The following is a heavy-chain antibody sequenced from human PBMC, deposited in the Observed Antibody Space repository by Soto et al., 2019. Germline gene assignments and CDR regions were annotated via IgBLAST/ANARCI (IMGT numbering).Heavy chain of an antibody. CDR3: AKWAGGFDY. CDR2: ISYDGSYK. Sequence: QVQLVESGGGVVQPGRSLRLSCAASGFTFSGYGMHWVRQAPGKGLEWVAVISYDGSYKYYADSVKGRFTISRDNSKNTLYLRMNSLRAEDTAVYYCAKWAGGFDYWGQGTLVTVSS. V-gene: IGHV3-30*18. CDR1: GFTFSGYG. J-gene: IGHJ4*02.